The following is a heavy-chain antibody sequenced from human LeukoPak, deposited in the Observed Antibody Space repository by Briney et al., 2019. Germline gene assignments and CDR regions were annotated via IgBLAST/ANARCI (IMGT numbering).Heavy chain of an antibody. Sequence: ASVKVSCKASGYTFTSSGITWVRQAPGQGLEWMGWISAYNGNTNYAQKLQGRVTMTTDTSTSTAYMELRSLRSDDTAVYYCARGPTGYCSGGSCSTSVYYYYYGMDVWGQGTTVTVSS. V-gene: IGHV1-18*01. CDR2: ISAYNGNT. CDR3: ARGPTGYCSGGSCSTSVYYYYYGMDV. D-gene: IGHD2-15*01. J-gene: IGHJ6*02. CDR1: GYTFTSSG.